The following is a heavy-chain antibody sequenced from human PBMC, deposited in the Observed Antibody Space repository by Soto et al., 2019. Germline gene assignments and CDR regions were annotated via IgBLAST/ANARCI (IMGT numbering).Heavy chain of an antibody. J-gene: IGHJ4*02. Sequence: QVQLVESGGGVVQPGRSLRLSCAASGFTFSSYGMHWVRQAPGKGLEWVAVIWYDGSNKYYADSVKGRFTISRDNSKNPLYLQMNSLRAEDTAVYYCATGYDILTGYPWTLDYWGQGTLVTVSS. CDR3: ATGYDILTGYPWTLDY. CDR1: GFTFSSYG. V-gene: IGHV3-33*01. D-gene: IGHD3-9*01. CDR2: IWYDGSNK.